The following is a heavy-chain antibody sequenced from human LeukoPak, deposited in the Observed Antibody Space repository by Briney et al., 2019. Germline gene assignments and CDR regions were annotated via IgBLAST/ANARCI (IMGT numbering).Heavy chain of an antibody. J-gene: IGHJ6*03. Sequence: GESLKISCKGSGYSFTGYWIGWVRQMPGKGLEWMGIIYPGDSDTRYSPSFQGQVTISADKSISTAYLQWSSLKASDTAMYYCARQGCSSTSCYYYYYMDVRGKGTTVTVSS. CDR3: ARQGCSSTSCYYYYYMDV. CDR1: GYSFTGYW. D-gene: IGHD2-2*01. V-gene: IGHV5-51*01. CDR2: IYPGDSDT.